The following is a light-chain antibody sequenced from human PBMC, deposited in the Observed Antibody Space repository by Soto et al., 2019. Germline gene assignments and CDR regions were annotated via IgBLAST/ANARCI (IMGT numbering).Light chain of an antibody. CDR3: SSYTSSSTLVV. CDR2: DVS. Sequence: QSALTQPASVSGSPGQSITISCTGTSSDVGGYNYVSWYQQHPGKAPKLMIYDVSNRPSGVSNRLSGAKSGNTASLTLSGLHAEDEADYYCSSYTSSSTLVVFGGGTKLTVL. V-gene: IGLV2-14*01. CDR1: SSDVGGYNY. J-gene: IGLJ2*01.